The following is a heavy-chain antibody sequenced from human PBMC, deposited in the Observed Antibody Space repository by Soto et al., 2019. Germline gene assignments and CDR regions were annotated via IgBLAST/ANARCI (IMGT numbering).Heavy chain of an antibody. D-gene: IGHD3-22*01. V-gene: IGHV3-23*01. Sequence: LRLSCAASGFTFSSYAMSWVRQSPGKGLEWVSAISGSGGSTYFADSVKGRFTISRDNSKNTLYLQMNSLRAEDTALYYCARASRIVVTTHFEYWGQGTLVTVSS. J-gene: IGHJ4*02. CDR2: ISGSGGST. CDR3: ARASRIVVTTHFEY. CDR1: GFTFSSYA.